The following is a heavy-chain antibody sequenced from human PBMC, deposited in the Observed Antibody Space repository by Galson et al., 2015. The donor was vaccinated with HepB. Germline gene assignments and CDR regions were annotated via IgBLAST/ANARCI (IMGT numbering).Heavy chain of an antibody. CDR2: ISYDGSNK. CDR1: GFTFSSYA. J-gene: IGHJ6*02. Sequence: SLRLSCAASGFTFSSYAMHWVRQAPGKGLEWVAVISYDGSNKYYADSVKGRFTISRDNSKNTLYLQMNSLRAEDTAVYYCARALLALYGMDVWGQGTTVTVSS. V-gene: IGHV3-30*04. CDR3: ARALLALYGMDV. D-gene: IGHD3-3*01.